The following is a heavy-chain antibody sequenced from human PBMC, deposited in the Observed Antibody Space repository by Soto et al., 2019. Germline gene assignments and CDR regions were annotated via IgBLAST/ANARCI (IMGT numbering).Heavy chain of an antibody. CDR2: INAGNGNT. V-gene: IGHV1-3*01. CDR1: GYTFTSYA. Sequence: QVQLVQSGAEVKKPGASVKVSCKASGYTFTSYAMHWVRQAPGQRLEWMGWINAGNGNTKYSQKFKGRVTITRDTSASSAYMELSSLRSEDTAVYYCARADSGPGIAAAGYALNFDYWCQGTLVTVSS. D-gene: IGHD6-13*01. J-gene: IGHJ4*02. CDR3: ARADSGPGIAAAGYALNFDY.